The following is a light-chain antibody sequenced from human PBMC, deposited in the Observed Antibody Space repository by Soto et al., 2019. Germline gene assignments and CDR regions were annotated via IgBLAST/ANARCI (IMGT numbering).Light chain of an antibody. Sequence: EIVLTQSPDTLSLSPGDRATLSCRASQSVRSERLAWYQQKRGQAPTLLIFDASSRASGTPERFSGSGSGTDFTLTISRLEPEDFAVYYCQEYDGAPPITFGLGTRLEI. V-gene: IGKV3-20*01. J-gene: IGKJ5*01. CDR1: QSVRSER. CDR2: DAS. CDR3: QEYDGAPPIT.